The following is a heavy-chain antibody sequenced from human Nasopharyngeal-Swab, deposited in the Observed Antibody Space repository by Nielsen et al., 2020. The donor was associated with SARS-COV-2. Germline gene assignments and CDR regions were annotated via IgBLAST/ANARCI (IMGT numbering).Heavy chain of an antibody. D-gene: IGHD2-21*01. Sequence: SETLSLTCAVSGYSISSSYYWSWIRQPAGKGLEWIGRIYTSGSNNYNPSLKSRVTMSVDTSKNQFSLKLSSVTAADTAVYYCAREGGEGPDYWGQGTLVTVSS. J-gene: IGHJ4*02. V-gene: IGHV4-4*07. CDR3: AREGGEGPDY. CDR1: GYSISSSYY. CDR2: IYTSGSN.